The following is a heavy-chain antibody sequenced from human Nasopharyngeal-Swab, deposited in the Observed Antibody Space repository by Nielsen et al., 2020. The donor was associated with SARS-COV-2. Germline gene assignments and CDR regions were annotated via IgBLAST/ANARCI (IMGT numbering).Heavy chain of an antibody. Sequence: GESLKISCAASGFTFSSYSMNWVRQAPGKGLEWVSSISSSSSYIHYADSVKGRFTISRDNAKNSLYLQMNSLRAEDTAVYYCARSGELRFLEWLNTRPDYWGQGTPVTVSS. CDR1: GFTFSSYS. J-gene: IGHJ4*02. V-gene: IGHV3-21*01. CDR3: ARSGELRFLEWLNTRPDY. CDR2: ISSSSSYI. D-gene: IGHD3-3*01.